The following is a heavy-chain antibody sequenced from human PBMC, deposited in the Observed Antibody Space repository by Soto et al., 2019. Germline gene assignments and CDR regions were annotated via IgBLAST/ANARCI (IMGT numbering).Heavy chain of an antibody. CDR1: GGSISSYY. Sequence: PSETLPLTCTVSGGSISSYYWSRIRQAPGKGLEWIGYIYYSGSTNYNPSLKSRVTISVDTSKNQFSLKLSSVTAADTAVYYCARDRANYGDYGNWFDPWGQRTLVTVSS. CDR3: ARDRANYGDYGNWFDP. D-gene: IGHD4-17*01. J-gene: IGHJ5*02. CDR2: IYYSGST. V-gene: IGHV4-59*01.